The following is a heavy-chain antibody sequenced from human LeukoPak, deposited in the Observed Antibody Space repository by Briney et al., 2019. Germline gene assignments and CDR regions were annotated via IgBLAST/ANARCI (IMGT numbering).Heavy chain of an antibody. CDR1: GGSFSGYY. J-gene: IGHJ4*02. CDR2: INHSGST. V-gene: IGHV4-34*01. Sequence: SETLSLTCAVYGGSFSGYYWSWIRQPPGKGLEWIGKINHSGSTNYNPSLKSGVTISVDTSKNQFSLKLSSVTAADTAVYYCAKDFCSSTSCYTYWGEGTLVTVSS. D-gene: IGHD2-2*02. CDR3: AKDFCSSTSCYTY.